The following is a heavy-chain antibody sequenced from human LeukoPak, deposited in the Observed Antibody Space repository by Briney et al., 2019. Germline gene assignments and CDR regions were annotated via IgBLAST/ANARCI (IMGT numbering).Heavy chain of an antibody. CDR3: ARVDYDLTFDY. V-gene: IGHV4-38-2*02. D-gene: IGHD3-22*01. CDR1: GYSISSGYY. Sequence: SETLSLTCTVSGYSISSGYYWGWIRQPPGKGLEWIGSIYHSGSTYYNPSLKSRVTISVDTSKNQFSLKLSSVTAADTAVYYCARVDYDLTFDYWGQGTLVTVSS. CDR2: IYHSGST. J-gene: IGHJ4*02.